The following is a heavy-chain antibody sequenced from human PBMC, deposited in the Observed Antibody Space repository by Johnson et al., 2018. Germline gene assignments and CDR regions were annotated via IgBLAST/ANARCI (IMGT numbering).Heavy chain of an antibody. CDR1: GFTFSSYA. CDR2: ISSNGGST. V-gene: IGHV3-64*01. Sequence: VQLVQSGGGLVQPGGSLRLSCAASGFTFSSYAMHWVRQAPGKGLEYVSAISSNGGSTYYANSVKGRFTISRDNSKNTLYLQMGSLRAEDWAVYYCARVGWEGAFDIWGQGTMVTVSS. D-gene: IGHD1-26*01. J-gene: IGHJ3*02. CDR3: ARVGWEGAFDI.